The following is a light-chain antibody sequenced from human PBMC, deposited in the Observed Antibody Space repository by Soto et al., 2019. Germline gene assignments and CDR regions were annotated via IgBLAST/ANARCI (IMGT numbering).Light chain of an antibody. CDR2: ATY. CDR1: QGINNY. V-gene: IGKV1-16*02. J-gene: IGKJ1*01. CDR3: QQYSSYPWT. Sequence: QMTQSPSSLSASVGDRVTITCLASQGINNYLAWFQHQPGKAPKPLIYATYTLHSGVTSKFSGSGSGKEFTLTITNLQPEDFVAYYCQQYSSYPWTFGQGTKVDIK.